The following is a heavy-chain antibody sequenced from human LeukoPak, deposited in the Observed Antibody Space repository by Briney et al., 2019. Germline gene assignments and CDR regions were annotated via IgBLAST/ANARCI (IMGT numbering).Heavy chain of an antibody. CDR2: IIPIFGTA. D-gene: IGHD4-11*01. CDR1: GGTFSSYA. CDR3: AGGVQYYFDY. Sequence: ASVKVSRKASGGTFSSYAISWVRQAPGQGLEWMGGIIPIFGTANYAQKFQGRVTITADESTSTAYMELSSLRSEDTAVHYCAGGVQYYFDYWGQGTLVTVSS. J-gene: IGHJ4*02. V-gene: IGHV1-69*01.